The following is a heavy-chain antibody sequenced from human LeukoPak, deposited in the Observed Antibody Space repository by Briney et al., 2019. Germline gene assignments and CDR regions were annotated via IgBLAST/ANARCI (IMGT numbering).Heavy chain of an antibody. CDR3: ARGVEPLAANTLAY. Sequence: GGSLRLSCAASGFTVSSNYMSWVRQAPGKGLEWVSVLYSDGNTKYADSVQGRFTISRDNSKNTLYLEMNSLSRDDTAVYYCARGVEPLAANTLAYWGQGTLVTVSS. CDR2: LYSDGNT. D-gene: IGHD1-14*01. V-gene: IGHV3-53*01. CDR1: GFTVSSNY. J-gene: IGHJ4*02.